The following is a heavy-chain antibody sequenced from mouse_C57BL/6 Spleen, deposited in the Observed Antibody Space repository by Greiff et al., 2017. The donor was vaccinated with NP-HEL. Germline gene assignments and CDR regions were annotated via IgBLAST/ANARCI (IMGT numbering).Heavy chain of an antibody. J-gene: IGHJ3*01. CDR1: GFTFSSYG. V-gene: IGHV5-6*02. Sequence: DVKLVESGGDLVKPGGSLKLSCAASGFTFSSYGMSWVRQTPDKRLEWVATISSGGSYTYYPDSVKGRFTISRDNAKNTLYLQMSSLKSEETAMYYCARHEGWFADWGKGILVTVSA. CDR2: ISSGGSYT. CDR3: ARHEGWFAD.